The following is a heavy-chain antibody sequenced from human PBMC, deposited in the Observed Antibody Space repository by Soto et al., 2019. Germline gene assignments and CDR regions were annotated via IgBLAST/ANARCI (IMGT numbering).Heavy chain of an antibody. V-gene: IGHV4-31*03. J-gene: IGHJ5*02. CDR2: IYYSGST. CDR1: GGSISSGGYY. CDR3: AREYDFWSGYPPNWFDP. D-gene: IGHD3-3*01. Sequence: QVQLQESGPGLVKPSQTLSLTCTVSGGSISSGGYYWSWIRQHPGKGLEWIGYIYYSGSTYYNPSLKRRVTISVDTSKNQFSLKLSSVTAADTAVYYSAREYDFWSGYPPNWFDPWGQGTLVTVSS.